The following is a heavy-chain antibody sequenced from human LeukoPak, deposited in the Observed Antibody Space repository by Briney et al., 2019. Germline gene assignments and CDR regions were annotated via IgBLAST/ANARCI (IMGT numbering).Heavy chain of an antibody. V-gene: IGHV1-18*04. Sequence: ASVKVSCKAFGYTFSSYYMHWVRQAPGQGLEWMGWISAYNGNTNYAQKLQGRVTMTTDTSTSTAYMELRSLRSDDTAVYYCARDHIVVVPAATNACYYYYYMDVWGKGTTVTISS. CDR2: ISAYNGNT. J-gene: IGHJ6*03. CDR1: GYTFSSYY. D-gene: IGHD2-2*01. CDR3: ARDHIVVVPAATNACYYYYYMDV.